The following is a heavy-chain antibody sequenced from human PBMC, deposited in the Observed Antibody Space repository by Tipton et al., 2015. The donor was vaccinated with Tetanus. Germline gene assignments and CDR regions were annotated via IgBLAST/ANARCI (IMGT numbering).Heavy chain of an antibody. J-gene: IGHJ4*02. CDR2: VSYSGRT. CDR1: GGSVRGGDYS. Sequence: TLSLTCTVSGGSVRGGDYSWNWIRQPPGKGLEWLAYVSYSGRTNSNYSLKSRITISQDTSKNQFSLRLTSVTAVDTAVYYCAKSDRVTRTSWYFHDWGQGTLVTVSS. V-gene: IGHV4-61*08. D-gene: IGHD2-2*01. CDR3: AKSDRVTRTSWYFHD.